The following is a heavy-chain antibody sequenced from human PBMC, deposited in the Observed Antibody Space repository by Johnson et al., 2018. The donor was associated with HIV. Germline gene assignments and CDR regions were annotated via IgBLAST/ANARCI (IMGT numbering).Heavy chain of an antibody. J-gene: IGHJ3*02. D-gene: IGHD1-26*01. CDR2: IYSGGST. Sequence: VQLVEPGGGLIQPGGSLRLSCAASGFTVSTNYMSWVRQAPGKGLEWVSVIYSGGSTYYADSVKGRFTISRDNSKNTLYLQMNSLRAEDTAVYYCAREGEWELLPGAFDIWGQGTMVTVSS. CDR3: AREGEWELLPGAFDI. CDR1: GFTVSTNY. V-gene: IGHV3-53*01.